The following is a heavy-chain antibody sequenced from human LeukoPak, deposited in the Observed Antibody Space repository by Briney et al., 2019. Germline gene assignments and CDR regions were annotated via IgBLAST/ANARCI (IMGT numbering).Heavy chain of an antibody. J-gene: IGHJ4*02. D-gene: IGHD2-2*01. CDR3: ARVPNRARSTSCRHYFDY. CDR2: INHSGST. V-gene: IGHV4-34*01. CDR1: GGSFSGYY. Sequence: PSETLSLTCAVYGGSFSGYYWSWIRQPPGKGLEWIGEINHSGSTNYNPSLKSRVTISVDTSKNQFSLKLSSVTAADTAVYYCARVPNRARSTSCRHYFDYWGQGTLVTVSS.